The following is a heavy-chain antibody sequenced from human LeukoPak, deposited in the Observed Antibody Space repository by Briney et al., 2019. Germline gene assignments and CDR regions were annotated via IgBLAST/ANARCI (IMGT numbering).Heavy chain of an antibody. CDR2: IYTSGST. CDR3: ARDRTRYCSSTSCYLDAFDI. D-gene: IGHD2-2*01. Sequence: NPSETLSLTCTVPVHSISSGSYYWSWIRQPAGRGLEWIGRIYTSGSTNYNPSLKSRVTISVDTSKNQFSLKLSSVTAADTAVYYCARDRTRYCSSTSCYLDAFDIWGQGTMVTVSS. V-gene: IGHV4-61*02. CDR1: VHSISSGSYY. J-gene: IGHJ3*02.